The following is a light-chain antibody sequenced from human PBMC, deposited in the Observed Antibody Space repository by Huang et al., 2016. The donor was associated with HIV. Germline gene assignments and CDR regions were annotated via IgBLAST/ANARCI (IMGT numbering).Light chain of an antibody. Sequence: IQLTQSPSSLSASVGDRVTITCRARQGIGSYLAWYQQKPGKAPRVLIYGASTLQRGVPSRFSGSGSGTDFTLTISSLQAEDFATYYCQQLNDYPLTFGGGTKVEFK. CDR3: QQLNDYPLT. J-gene: IGKJ4*01. CDR1: QGIGSY. V-gene: IGKV1-9*01. CDR2: GAS.